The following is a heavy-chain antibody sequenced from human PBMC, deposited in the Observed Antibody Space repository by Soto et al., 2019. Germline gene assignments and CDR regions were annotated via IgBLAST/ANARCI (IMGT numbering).Heavy chain of an antibody. Sequence: SETLSLTCTASGGSISSGGYYWSWIRQHPGKGLEWVGYSYYTGSSYYNPSLKSRVTISVDASKNQLSLRLASVTAADTAVYYCARDLRGYSRYDYLDYWGQGIPGTVS. CDR3: ARDLRGYSRYDYLDY. J-gene: IGHJ4*02. CDR2: SYYTGSS. CDR1: GGSISSGGYY. D-gene: IGHD5-12*01. V-gene: IGHV4-31*03.